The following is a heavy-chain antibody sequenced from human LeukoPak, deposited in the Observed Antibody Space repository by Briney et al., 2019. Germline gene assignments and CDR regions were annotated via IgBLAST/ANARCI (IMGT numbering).Heavy chain of an antibody. CDR1: GYTFTGYY. D-gene: IGHD2-15*01. CDR2: INPNSGGT. V-gene: IGHV1-2*02. J-gene: IGHJ4*02. CDR3: ARDSEGGSNGY. Sequence: ASVKVSCKASGYTFTGYYMHWVRQAPGQGLEWMGWINPNSGGTSYAQKFQGRVTMTRDTSISTAYMELSRLRSDDTAVYYCARDSEGGSNGYWGQGTLVTVSS.